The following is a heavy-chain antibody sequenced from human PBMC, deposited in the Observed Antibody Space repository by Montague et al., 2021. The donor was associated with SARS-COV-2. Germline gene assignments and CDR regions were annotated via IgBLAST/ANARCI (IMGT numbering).Heavy chain of an antibody. CDR3: ASPTYYYDSSGPDAFDT. J-gene: IGHJ3*02. V-gene: IGHV4-39*01. CDR1: GGSISSSNYY. CDR2: IYYSGST. Sequence: SETLSLTCTVSGGSISSSNYYWGWIRQPPGKGLEWIGSIYYSGSTYYNPSLKSRVTIFVDTSKNQFSLKLSSVTAADTAVYYCASPTYYYDSSGPDAFDTWGQGTMVTVSS. D-gene: IGHD3-22*01.